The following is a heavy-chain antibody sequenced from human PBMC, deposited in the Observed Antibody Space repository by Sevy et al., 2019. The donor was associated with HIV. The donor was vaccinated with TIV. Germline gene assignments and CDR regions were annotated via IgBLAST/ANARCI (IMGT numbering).Heavy chain of an antibody. CDR2: LSFGCGEI. D-gene: IGHD3-16*01. CDR3: AREGGTKPHDY. V-gene: IGHV3-23*01. CDR1: GFTFSKYS. J-gene: IGHJ4*02. Sequence: GGCLRLCCAASGFTFSKYSMSWVRQPPGKGLEWVSTLSFGCGEINYADSVKGRFTISRDNSKSSVYLQMNNLRPEDTAVYYCAREGGTKPHDYWGQGTLVTVSS.